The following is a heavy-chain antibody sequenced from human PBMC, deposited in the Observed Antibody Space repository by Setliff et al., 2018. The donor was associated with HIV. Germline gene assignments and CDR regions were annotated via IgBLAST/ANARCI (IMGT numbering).Heavy chain of an antibody. CDR1: GGSFSDYY. CDR2: INHSGRT. V-gene: IGHV4-34*01. J-gene: IGHJ6*03. CDR3: ARSGFGYYYYYMDV. Sequence: SETLSLTCAVYGGSFSDYYWSWIRQPPGKGLEWIGEINHSGRTNNNQSLKSRVTISVDASKKQFSLKLRSVTAADTAVYYCARSGFGYYYYYMDVWGKGTTVTVSS. D-gene: IGHD3-10*01.